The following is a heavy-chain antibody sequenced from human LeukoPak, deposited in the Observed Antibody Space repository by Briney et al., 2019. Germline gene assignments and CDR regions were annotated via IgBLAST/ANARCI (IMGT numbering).Heavy chain of an antibody. CDR3: ARHTNTVIEY. V-gene: IGHV1-46*04. Sequence: APVKVSCKASGYTFISYYMHWVRQAPGQGLEWMGIINPSGGSTSYAQKLQGRVRMTRDTSTSTAYMELSRLRSDDTAVYYCARHTNTVIEYWGQGTLVTVSS. CDR1: GYTFISYY. CDR2: INPSGGST. D-gene: IGHD4-17*01. J-gene: IGHJ4*02.